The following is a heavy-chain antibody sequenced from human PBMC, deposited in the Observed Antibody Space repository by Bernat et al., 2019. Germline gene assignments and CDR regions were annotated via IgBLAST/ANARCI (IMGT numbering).Heavy chain of an antibody. D-gene: IGHD6-13*01. CDR1: GFTFSSYW. CDR3: ARDGSAPGICFDC. V-gene: IGHV3-7*04. CDR2: IKQDGSEK. J-gene: IGHJ4*02. Sequence: EVQLVESGGDLVLPGGSLRLSCAASGFTFSSYWMNWVRQAPVKGLEWVASIKQDGSEKYYVDSVKGRFTISRDNAKNSLYLQMNSLRAEDTALYYCARDGSAPGICFDCWGQGTLVTVSS.